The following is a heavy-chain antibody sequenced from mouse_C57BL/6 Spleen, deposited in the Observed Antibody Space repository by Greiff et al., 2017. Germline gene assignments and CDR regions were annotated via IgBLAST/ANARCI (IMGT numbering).Heavy chain of an antibody. Sequence: DVQLVESGGGLVQPGGSMKLSCVASGFTFSNYWMNWVRQSPEKGLEWVAQIRLKSDNYATHYAESVKGRFTISRDDSKSSVYLQMNNLRAEDTGIYYCTAYYGYDAWFAYWGQGTLVTVSA. CDR2: IRLKSDNYAT. J-gene: IGHJ3*01. D-gene: IGHD2-2*01. CDR3: TAYYGYDAWFAY. CDR1: GFTFSNYW. V-gene: IGHV6-3*01.